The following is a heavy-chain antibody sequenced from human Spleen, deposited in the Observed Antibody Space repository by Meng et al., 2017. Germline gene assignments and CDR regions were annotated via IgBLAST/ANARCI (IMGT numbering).Heavy chain of an antibody. D-gene: IGHD4-17*01. Sequence: QRVQLGAEVMKTGASLKVSCQASGTIFTAHYVHWGRQAPGEGLEWMGRINPNSGATNYAQKFQGRVTMSRDTFISTVYMELSRLRSVDTAVYYCAGDYGDFLEFDPWGQGTLVTVSS. CDR2: INPNSGAT. CDR3: AGDYGDFLEFDP. V-gene: IGHV1-2*06. CDR1: GTIFTAHY. J-gene: IGHJ5*02.